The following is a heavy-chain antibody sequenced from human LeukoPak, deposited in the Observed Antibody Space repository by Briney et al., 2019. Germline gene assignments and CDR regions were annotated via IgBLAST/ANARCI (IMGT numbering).Heavy chain of an antibody. J-gene: IGHJ4*02. V-gene: IGHV1-18*01. Sequence: ASVKVSCKASGYTFTSYGISWVRQAPGQGLEWMGWISAYNGNTNYAQKLQGRVTMTTDTSTSTAYMELRSLRSDDTAVYYCARDLDMVRGAIYYFDYWVQGTLVTVSS. D-gene: IGHD3-10*01. CDR1: GYTFTSYG. CDR2: ISAYNGNT. CDR3: ARDLDMVRGAIYYFDY.